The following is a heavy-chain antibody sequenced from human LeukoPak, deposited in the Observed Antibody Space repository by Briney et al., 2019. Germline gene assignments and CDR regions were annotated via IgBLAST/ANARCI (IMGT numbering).Heavy chain of an antibody. CDR1: GYTFTSYA. V-gene: IGHV1-3*04. Sequence: ASVKVSCKASGYTFTSYAMHWVRQAPGQRLEWMGWINTGNGNTKYSQKFQGRVTITRDTSASTAYMELSSLRSEDTAVYYCARGPGYPYNWFDPWGQGTLVTVSS. J-gene: IGHJ5*02. CDR2: INTGNGNT. D-gene: IGHD5-12*01. CDR3: ARGPGYPYNWFDP.